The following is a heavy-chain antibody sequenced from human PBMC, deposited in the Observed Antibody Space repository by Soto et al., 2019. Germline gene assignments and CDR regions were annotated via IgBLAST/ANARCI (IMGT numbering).Heavy chain of an antibody. CDR1: GFNFKKFA. CDR2: ISCCGGSA. J-gene: IGHJ4*02. D-gene: IGHD6-19*01. V-gene: IGHV3-23*01. Sequence: PVGSLRLSCVASGFNFKKFAMAWVRQAAGEGLEWVSGISCCGGSASYADSVKGRFNIARDDSKNTVSLQLNSLRVEDTAQYYCAKADGQQWLIPHLDNWGQGTLVTVSS. CDR3: AKADGQQWLIPHLDN.